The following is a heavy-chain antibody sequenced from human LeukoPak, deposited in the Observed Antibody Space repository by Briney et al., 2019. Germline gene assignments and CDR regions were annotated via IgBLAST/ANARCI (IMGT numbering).Heavy chain of an antibody. Sequence: PGGSLRLSCAASGFTFSSYAMSWVRQAPGKGLEWVSAISGSGGSTCYADSVKGRFTISRDNSKNTLYLQMGSLRAEDMAVYYCARVADSRDWYYFDYWGQGTLVTVST. CDR2: ISGSGGST. V-gene: IGHV3-23*01. J-gene: IGHJ4*02. CDR1: GFTFSSYA. D-gene: IGHD6-19*01. CDR3: ARVADSRDWYYFDY.